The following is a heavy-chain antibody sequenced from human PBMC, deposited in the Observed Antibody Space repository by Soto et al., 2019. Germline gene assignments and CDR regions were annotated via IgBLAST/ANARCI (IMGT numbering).Heavy chain of an antibody. V-gene: IGHV4-30-4*08. CDR1: GGSITSGDDY. D-gene: IGHD2-15*01. CDR2: IYHSRIT. J-gene: IGHJ6*02. Sequence: QVQLQESGPGLVKPSQTLSLTCTVSGGSITSGDDYWSWIRQPPGKALEWIGYIYHSRITNYNPSLKSRVTISADTSKNQLSMKLSSVTAADTASYFCVRAQAVVMPVVWDVWGQGTTVIVSS. CDR3: VRAQAVVMPVVWDV.